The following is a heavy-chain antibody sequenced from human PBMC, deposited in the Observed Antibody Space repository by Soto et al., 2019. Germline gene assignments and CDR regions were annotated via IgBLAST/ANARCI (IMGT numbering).Heavy chain of an antibody. Sequence: GGSLRLSCAASGFPFSSYGMHWVRQAPGKGLEWVAVISYDGSNKYYADSVKGRFTISRDNSKNTLYLQMNSLRAEDTAVYYCAKGQYDILTGYNLYYFDYWGQGTLVTVSS. CDR3: AKGQYDILTGYNLYYFDY. J-gene: IGHJ4*02. CDR1: GFPFSSYG. D-gene: IGHD3-9*01. V-gene: IGHV3-30*18. CDR2: ISYDGSNK.